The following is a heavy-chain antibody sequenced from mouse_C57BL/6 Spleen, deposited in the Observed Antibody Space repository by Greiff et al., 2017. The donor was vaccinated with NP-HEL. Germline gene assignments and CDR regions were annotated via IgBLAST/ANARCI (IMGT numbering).Heavy chain of an antibody. CDR3: AREDGYPFDY. J-gene: IGHJ2*01. CDR2: INPGSGGT. D-gene: IGHD2-3*01. Sequence: QVQLKESGAELVRPGTSVKVSCKASGYAFTNYLIEWVKQRPGQGLEWIGVINPGSGGTNYNEKFKGKATLTSDKSSSTAYMQLSSLTSEDSAVYFCAREDGYPFDYWGQGTTLTVSS. CDR1: GYAFTNYL. V-gene: IGHV1-54*01.